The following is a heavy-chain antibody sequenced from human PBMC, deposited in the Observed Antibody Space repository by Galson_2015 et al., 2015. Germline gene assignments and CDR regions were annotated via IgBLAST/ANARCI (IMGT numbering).Heavy chain of an antibody. CDR3: AKDAGSGWYNWFDP. CDR2: ISYDGSNK. Sequence: SLRLSCAASGFTFSSYGMHWVRQAPGKGLEWEAVISYDGSNKYYADSVKGRFTISRDNSKNTLYLQMNSLRAEDTAVYYCAKDAGSGWYNWFDPWGQGTLVTVSS. J-gene: IGHJ5*02. D-gene: IGHD6-19*01. V-gene: IGHV3-30*18. CDR1: GFTFSSYG.